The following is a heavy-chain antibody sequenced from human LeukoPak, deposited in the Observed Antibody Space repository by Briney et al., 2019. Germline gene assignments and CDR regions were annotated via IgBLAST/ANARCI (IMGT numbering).Heavy chain of an antibody. CDR2: IKQDGSEK. CDR3: ARDTRESSLDY. Sequence: GGPLRLSCAASGFTFSNYWMSWVRQAPGKGLEWVANIKQDGSEKYYVDSVKGRFTVSRDNTKNSLFLQMNSLRAEDTAVYYCARDTRESSLDYWGQGTLVTVSS. CDR1: GFTFSNYW. D-gene: IGHD2-2*01. J-gene: IGHJ4*02. V-gene: IGHV3-7*05.